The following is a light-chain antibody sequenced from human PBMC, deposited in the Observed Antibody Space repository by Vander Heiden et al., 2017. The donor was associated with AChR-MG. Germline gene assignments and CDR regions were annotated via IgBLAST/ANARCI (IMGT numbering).Light chain of an antibody. CDR1: RHHIGWNT. J-gene: IGLJ2*01. V-gene: IGLV1-44*01. Sequence: QSVLPQPPSASAAPGQRVTISCSGSRHHIGWNTVHRPPHIPGTDPRPLMFTNNQRPSGVPDRFSCAKSGTSASLAISGLQSEDEGDYYCSTWDDGLNGVVFGGGTKLTVL. CDR3: STWDDGLNGVV. CDR2: TNN.